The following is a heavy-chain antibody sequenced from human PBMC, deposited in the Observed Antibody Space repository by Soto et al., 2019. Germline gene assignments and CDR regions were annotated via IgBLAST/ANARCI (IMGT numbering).Heavy chain of an antibody. J-gene: IGHJ6*02. CDR2: IYPDDSDT. CDR3: ARTVAAGKYYYGMDV. Sequence: GESLKISCQVSGYRVTDYWIGWVRQTPGKGLEWMGIIYPDDSDTRYSPSFQGQVTISADKSISTAYLQWSSLKASDTAMYYCARTVAAGKYYYGMDVWGQGTTVTVSS. CDR1: GYRVTDYW. V-gene: IGHV5-51*01. D-gene: IGHD6-13*01.